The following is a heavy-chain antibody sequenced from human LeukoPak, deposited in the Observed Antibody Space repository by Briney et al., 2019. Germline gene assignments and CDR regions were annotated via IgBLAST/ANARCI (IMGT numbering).Heavy chain of an antibody. J-gene: IGHJ6*03. D-gene: IGHD1-1*01. CDR3: ASHRGTTYYMDV. V-gene: IGHV4-59*01. Sequence: PSETLSLTCTVSGGSISSYYWSWIRQPPGKGLEWIGYIYYSGSTNYNPSLKGRVTISVDTSKNQFSLKLSSVTAADTAVYYCASHRGTTYYMDVWGKGTTVTISS. CDR1: GGSISSYY. CDR2: IYYSGST.